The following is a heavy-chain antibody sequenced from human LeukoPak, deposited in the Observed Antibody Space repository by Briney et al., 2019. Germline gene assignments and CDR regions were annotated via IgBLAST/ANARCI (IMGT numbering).Heavy chain of an antibody. Sequence: ASVKVSCKASGGTFSSYAISWVRQAPGQGLEWMGIINPSGGSTSYAQKFQGRVTMTRDMSTSTVYMELSSLRSEDTAVYYCARGGGESPGLDAFDIWGQGTMVTVSS. CDR1: GGTFSSYA. V-gene: IGHV1-46*01. CDR3: ARGGGESPGLDAFDI. J-gene: IGHJ3*02. CDR2: INPSGGST. D-gene: IGHD3-10*01.